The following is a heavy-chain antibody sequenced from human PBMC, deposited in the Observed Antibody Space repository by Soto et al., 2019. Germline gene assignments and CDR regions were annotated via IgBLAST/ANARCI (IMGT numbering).Heavy chain of an antibody. Sequence: GESLKISCAASGFSFSRYRMHWVRQAPGKGLEWVSRTNEDGSFIDYADSVKGRFTISRDNAKNTLHLQMNSLRVEDTAVYYCATDLSGQYDYWGQGTLVTVSS. CDR3: ATDLSGQYDY. V-gene: IGHV3-74*01. CDR1: GFSFSRYR. D-gene: IGHD3-3*01. J-gene: IGHJ4*02. CDR2: TNEDGSFI.